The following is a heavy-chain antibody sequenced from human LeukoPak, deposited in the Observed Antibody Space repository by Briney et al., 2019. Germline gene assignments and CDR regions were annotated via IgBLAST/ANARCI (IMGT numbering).Heavy chain of an antibody. CDR2: IRYDGSNK. Sequence: GGSLRLSCAASGFTFSNYGMHWVCQAPGKGLEWVAFIRYDGSNKYYADSVKGRFTISRDNSKTTLYLQMNSLRAEDTAVYYCAKGYSSGWYYSDPWGQGTLVTVSS. V-gene: IGHV3-30*02. D-gene: IGHD6-19*01. CDR3: AKGYSSGWYYSDP. CDR1: GFTFSNYG. J-gene: IGHJ5*02.